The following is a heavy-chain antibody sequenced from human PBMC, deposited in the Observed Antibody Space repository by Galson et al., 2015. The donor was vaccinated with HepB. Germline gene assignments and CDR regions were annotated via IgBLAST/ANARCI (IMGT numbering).Heavy chain of an antibody. V-gene: IGHV1-69*04. CDR2: IIPIFGIA. CDR3: AKKGDYDAFDI. J-gene: IGHJ3*02. Sequence: SVKVSCKASGGTFSNYAINWVRQAPGQGLEWMGRIIPIFGIAKYAQKFQGRVTITADKSTSTTYMEVNSLRYEDTAVYYCAKKGDYDAFDIWGQGTMVSVSS. CDR1: GGTFSNYA. D-gene: IGHD1-26*01.